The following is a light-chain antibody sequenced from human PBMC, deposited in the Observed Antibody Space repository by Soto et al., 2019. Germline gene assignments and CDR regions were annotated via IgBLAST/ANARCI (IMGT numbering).Light chain of an antibody. CDR3: QHYRSSPWT. CDR1: QSISSSY. CDR2: AAS. Sequence: EMVLTQSPGTRSLSPGERAXLSCRASQSISSSYLAWYQQKPGQAPRLLIYAASSRATGIPDRFSGSGSGTEFTLTISRLEPEDSAVYSCQHYRSSPWTFGQGTKVDIK. J-gene: IGKJ1*01. V-gene: IGKV3-20*01.